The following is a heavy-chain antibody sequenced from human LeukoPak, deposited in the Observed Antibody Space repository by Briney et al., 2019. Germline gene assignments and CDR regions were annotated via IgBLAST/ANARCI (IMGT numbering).Heavy chain of an antibody. Sequence: ASVKVSCKVPGYTLTELSMHWVRQAPGKGLEWMGGFDPEDGETIYAQKFQGRVTMTEDTSTDTAYMELSSLRSEDTAVYYCATPEMETYDAFDIWGQGTMVTVSS. D-gene: IGHD5-24*01. CDR1: GYTLTELS. J-gene: IGHJ3*02. CDR3: ATPEMETYDAFDI. CDR2: FDPEDGET. V-gene: IGHV1-24*01.